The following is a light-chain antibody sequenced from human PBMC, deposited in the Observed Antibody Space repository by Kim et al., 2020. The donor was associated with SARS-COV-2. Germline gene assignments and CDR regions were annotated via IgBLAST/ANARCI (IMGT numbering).Light chain of an antibody. CDR2: AAS. V-gene: IGKV3-20*01. CDR1: QSISHNW. J-gene: IGKJ1*01. CDR3: HQHGSSPQT. Sequence: APGQRATISCRARQSISHNWWAWYQQKPGRAPRLLIDAASGRATGIPDRFSGSGSGTDFTLTISSLEPEDFAIYYCHQHGSSPQTFGQGTKVDIK.